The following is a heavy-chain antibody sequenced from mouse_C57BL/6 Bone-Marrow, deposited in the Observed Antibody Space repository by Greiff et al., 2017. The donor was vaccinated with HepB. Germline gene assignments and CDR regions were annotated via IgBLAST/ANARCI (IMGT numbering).Heavy chain of an antibody. CDR2: ISSGGSYT. D-gene: IGHD4-1*01. V-gene: IGHV5-6*01. CDR3: ARHRTGSFDY. Sequence: EVKVVESGGDLVKPGGSLKLSCAASGFTFSSYGMSWVRQTPDKRLEWVATISSGGSYTYYPDSVKGRFTISRDNAKNTLYLQMSSLKSEDTVMYYCARHRTGSFDYWGQGTTLTVSS. CDR1: GFTFSSYG. J-gene: IGHJ2*01.